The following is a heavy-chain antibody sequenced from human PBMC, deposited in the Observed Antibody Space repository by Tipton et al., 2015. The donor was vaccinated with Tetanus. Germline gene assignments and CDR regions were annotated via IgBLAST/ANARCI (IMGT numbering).Heavy chain of an antibody. J-gene: IGHJ4*02. Sequence: RSLRLSCAASGFTFDDYAMHWVRQAPGKGLEWVSGISWNSGSIGYADSVKGRFTISRDNAKNSLYLQMNSLRAEDTALYYCAKDKGIAAAGMLDYWGQGTLVTVSS. CDR1: GFTFDDYA. CDR2: ISWNSGSI. CDR3: AKDKGIAAAGMLDY. D-gene: IGHD6-13*01. V-gene: IGHV3-9*01.